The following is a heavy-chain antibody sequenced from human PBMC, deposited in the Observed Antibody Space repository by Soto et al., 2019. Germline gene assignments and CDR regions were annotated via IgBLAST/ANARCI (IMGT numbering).Heavy chain of an antibody. CDR3: ARDHHSYYDTSGYYPYFDF. J-gene: IGHJ4*02. D-gene: IGHD3-22*01. V-gene: IGHV4-61*01. Sequence: SETLSLTCTVSGGSVNTAPYHWSWIRQSPRNGLEWIGNIYYTGSTNYNPSFESRVAISLDTSNNQVSLRLTALTAADTAVYFCARDHHSYYDTSGYYPYFDFWGQGTLVTVSS. CDR1: GGSVNTAPYH. CDR2: IYYTGST.